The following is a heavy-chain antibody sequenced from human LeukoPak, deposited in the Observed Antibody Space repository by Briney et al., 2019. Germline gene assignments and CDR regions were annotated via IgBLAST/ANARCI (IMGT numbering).Heavy chain of an antibody. CDR3: ARDSSSWYFIDY. Sequence: PSETLSLTCTVSGYSISSGYYWGWIRQPPGKGLEWIGSIYHSGSTYYNPSLKSRVTISVDTSKNQFSLKLSSVTAADTAVYYCARDSSSWYFIDYWGQGTLVTVSS. CDR1: GYSISSGYY. D-gene: IGHD6-13*01. V-gene: IGHV4-38-2*02. J-gene: IGHJ4*02. CDR2: IYHSGST.